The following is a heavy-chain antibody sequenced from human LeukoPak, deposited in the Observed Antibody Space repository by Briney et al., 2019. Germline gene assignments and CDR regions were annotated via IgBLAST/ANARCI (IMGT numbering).Heavy chain of an antibody. V-gene: IGHV3-23*01. CDR1: GFTFSSYA. D-gene: IGHD3-22*01. CDR3: AKVDYYDSSGNYPNWFDP. Sequence: GGSLRLSCAASGFTFSSYAMSWVRQAPGKGLEWVSTISDSGGSTYYADSLRGRFTISRDNYKNTLYLQMNSLRAEDTAVYYCAKVDYYDSSGNYPNWFDPWGQGTLVTVSS. J-gene: IGHJ5*02. CDR2: ISDSGGST.